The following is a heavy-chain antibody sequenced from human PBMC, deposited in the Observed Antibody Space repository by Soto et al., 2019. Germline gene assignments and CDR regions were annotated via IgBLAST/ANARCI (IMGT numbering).Heavy chain of an antibody. J-gene: IGHJ4*02. D-gene: IGHD3-16*01. CDR2: VYYSGST. Sequence: QVQLQESGPGLVKPSQTLSLTCTVSGGSISSGGYYWSWIRQHPGKGLEWIGYVYYSGSTYYNPSLKSRVTISVDTSKNQFSLKLSSVTAADTAVYYCARYQIWGSYLDYWGQGTLVTVSS. CDR1: GGSISSGGYY. V-gene: IGHV4-31*03. CDR3: ARYQIWGSYLDY.